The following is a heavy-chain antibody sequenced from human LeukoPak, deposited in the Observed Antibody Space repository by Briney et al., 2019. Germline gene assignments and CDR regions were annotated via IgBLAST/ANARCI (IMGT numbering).Heavy chain of an antibody. CDR3: AKGIAAAGTLFDY. Sequence: GGSLRLSCAASGFTFSSYGMSWVRQAPGKGLEWVSAISGSGGSTYYADSVKGRFTISRDNSKNTLYLQMNSLRAEDTAVYYCAKGIAAAGTLFDYWGQGTLITVSS. D-gene: IGHD6-13*01. CDR2: ISGSGGST. J-gene: IGHJ4*02. CDR1: GFTFSSYG. V-gene: IGHV3-23*01.